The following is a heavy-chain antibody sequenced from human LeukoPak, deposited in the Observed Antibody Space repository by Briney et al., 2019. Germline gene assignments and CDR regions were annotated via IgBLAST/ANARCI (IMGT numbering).Heavy chain of an antibody. J-gene: IGHJ4*02. V-gene: IGHV3-21*01. CDR1: GSTFSSYS. CDR3: APGGGRRDY. Sequence: GGSLRLSCAASGSTFSSYSMNWVRQAPGKGLEWVSSISSSSSYIYYADSVKGRFTISRDNAKNSLYLQMNSLRAEDTAVYYCAPGGGRRDYWGQGTLVTVSS. CDR2: ISSSSSYI. D-gene: IGHD3-16*01.